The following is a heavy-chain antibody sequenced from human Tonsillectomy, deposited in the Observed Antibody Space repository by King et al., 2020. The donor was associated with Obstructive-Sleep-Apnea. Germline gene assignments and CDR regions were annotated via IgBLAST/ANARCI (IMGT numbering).Heavy chain of an antibody. Sequence: QLVQSGAEVKKPGASVKVSCKASGYTFSNYGICWVRQAPGQGLEWMGWISVNNGNTDYAQKFQGRVTMTTDTSTSTAYMELRSLRFDDTAVYYCASRSSGGSWDHGMDVWGQGTTVTVSS. V-gene: IGHV1-18*04. CDR1: GYTFSNYG. D-gene: IGHD2-15*01. CDR2: ISVNNGNT. J-gene: IGHJ6*02. CDR3: ASRSSGGSWDHGMDV.